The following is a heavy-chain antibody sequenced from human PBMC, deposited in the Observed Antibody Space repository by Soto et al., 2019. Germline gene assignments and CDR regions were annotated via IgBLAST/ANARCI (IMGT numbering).Heavy chain of an antibody. V-gene: IGHV3-23*01. CDR2: FSGSGGST. CDR3: AEDRQYSSSSFSDY. CDR1: GFTFRSYA. Sequence: PGESLRLSCAASGFTFRSYAMSWVRLAPGKGLEWVSAFSGSGGSTYYADSVKGRFTISRDNSKNTLYLQMNSLRAEDTAVYYCAEDRQYSSSSFSDYWGQGT. D-gene: IGHD6-13*01. J-gene: IGHJ4*02.